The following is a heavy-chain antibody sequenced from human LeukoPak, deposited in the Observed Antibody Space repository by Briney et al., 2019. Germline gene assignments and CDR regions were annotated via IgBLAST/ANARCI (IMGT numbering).Heavy chain of an antibody. CDR3: ASGGRYCSSTSCYIWFDP. D-gene: IGHD2-2*02. Sequence: ASVKVTCKASGYTFTGYDINWVRQATGQGLEWMGWMNPNSGNTGYAQKFQGRVTMTRNTSISTAYMELSSLRSEDTAVYYCASGGRYCSSTSCYIWFDPWGQGTLVTVSS. J-gene: IGHJ5*02. CDR1: GYTFTGYD. CDR2: MNPNSGNT. V-gene: IGHV1-8*01.